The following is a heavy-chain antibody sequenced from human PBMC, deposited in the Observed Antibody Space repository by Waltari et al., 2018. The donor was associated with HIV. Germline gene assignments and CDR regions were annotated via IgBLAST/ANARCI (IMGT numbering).Heavy chain of an antibody. D-gene: IGHD6-13*01. J-gene: IGHJ6*02. CDR2: INTGNGNT. V-gene: IGHV1-3*04. CDR3: TRDEFSSWSQSGGMDV. CDR1: GYTFVDYA. Sequence: QVQLVQSGAEVKKPGASVKVSCKTSGYTFVDYAIHWVRQAPGQRLELMGWINTGNGNTKYSQEFQGRVSITRDTSASTVFMELSRLRSEDTALYYCTRDEFSSWSQSGGMDVWGQGTTVTVS.